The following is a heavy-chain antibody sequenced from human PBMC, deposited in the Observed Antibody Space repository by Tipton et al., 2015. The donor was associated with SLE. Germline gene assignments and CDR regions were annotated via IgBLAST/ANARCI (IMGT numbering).Heavy chain of an antibody. J-gene: IGHJ4*02. CDR1: GGSFSGYY. V-gene: IGHV4-34*01. CDR2: INHSGST. D-gene: IGHD1-26*01. Sequence: TLSLTCAVYGGSFSGYYWSWIRQPPGKGLEWIGEINHSGSTNYNPSLKSRVTISVDTSKNQFSLKLSSVTAADTAVYYCARHSGSYSIDYWGQGTLVTVSS. CDR3: ARHSGSYSIDY.